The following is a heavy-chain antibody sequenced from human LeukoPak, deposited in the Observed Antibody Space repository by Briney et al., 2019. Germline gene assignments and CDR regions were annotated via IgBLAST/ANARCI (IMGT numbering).Heavy chain of an antibody. V-gene: IGHV1-18*01. CDR3: ARGPSLYGDYEVDY. J-gene: IGHJ4*02. CDR2: ISAYNDNT. CDR1: GYTFTSYG. Sequence: GASVKVSCKASGYTFTSYGISWVRQAPGQGLEWMGWISAYNDNTNYAQKLQGRVTMTTDTSTSTAYMELRSLRSDDTAVYYCARGPSLYGDYEVDYWGQGTLVTVSS. D-gene: IGHD4-17*01.